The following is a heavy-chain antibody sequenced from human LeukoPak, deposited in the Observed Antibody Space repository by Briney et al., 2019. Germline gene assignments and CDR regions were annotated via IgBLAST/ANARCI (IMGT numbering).Heavy chain of an antibody. Sequence: PSETLSLTCTVSGGSISSSSSYWGWLRQPPGKGLEWIGNIYYSGSTYYNPSLKSRATISVDTSKNQFSLRLSSVTAADTAVYFCARLTGVSLGDAFDIWGHGTVVTVSS. D-gene: IGHD3-3*01. CDR1: GGSISSSSSY. CDR2: IYYSGST. CDR3: ARLTGVSLGDAFDI. J-gene: IGHJ3*02. V-gene: IGHV4-39*01.